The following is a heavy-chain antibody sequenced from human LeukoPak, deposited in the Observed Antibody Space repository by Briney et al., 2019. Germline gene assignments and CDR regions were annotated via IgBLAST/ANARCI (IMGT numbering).Heavy chain of an antibody. V-gene: IGHV4-59*01. D-gene: IGHD6-13*01. CDR3: ASRIAAAANYYYYYMDV. J-gene: IGHJ6*03. CDR2: IYYSGST. Sequence: SETLSLTCTVSGGPISSYYWSWIRQPPGKGLEWIGYIYYSGSTNYNPSLKSRVTISVDTSKNQFSLKLSSVAAADTAVYYCASRIAAAANYYYYYMDVWGKGTTVTVSS. CDR1: GGPISSYY.